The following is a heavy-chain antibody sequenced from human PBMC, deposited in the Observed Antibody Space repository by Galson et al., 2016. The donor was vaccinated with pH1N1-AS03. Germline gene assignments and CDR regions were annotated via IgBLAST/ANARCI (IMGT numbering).Heavy chain of an antibody. CDR1: GFIFSTYS. CDR3: ARRYYDSRGHPLDW. J-gene: IGHJ4*02. V-gene: IGHV3-21*04. CDR2: IGRESSPI. D-gene: IGHD3-22*01. Sequence: SLRHSCAGSGFIFSTYSMIWVRQAPGKGLEWVSSIGRESSPIVYADSVKGRSTTSRDNAKNSLYLQMNSLRVEDTAVYYCARRYYDSRGHPLDWWGQGALVTVSS.